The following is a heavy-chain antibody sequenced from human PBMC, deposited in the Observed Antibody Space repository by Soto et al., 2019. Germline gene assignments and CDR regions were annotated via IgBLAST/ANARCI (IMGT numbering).Heavy chain of an antibody. J-gene: IGHJ6*02. Sequence: ASVKVSCKASGYTFTGYYIHWVRQAPGQGLEWMGWINPNSGGTNYAQKFQGRVTMTRDTSISTAYMELSRLRSDDTAVYYCARAGLEAAGLNGYYYGMDVWGQGTTVTVS. CDR2: INPNSGGT. CDR3: ARAGLEAAGLNGYYYGMDV. V-gene: IGHV1-2*02. CDR1: GYTFTGYY. D-gene: IGHD6-13*01.